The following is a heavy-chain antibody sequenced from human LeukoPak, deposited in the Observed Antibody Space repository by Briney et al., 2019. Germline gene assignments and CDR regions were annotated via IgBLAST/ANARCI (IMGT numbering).Heavy chain of an antibody. CDR3: ARFSPDENHGDYAFDY. CDR1: GYTFTNYD. Sequence: ASVKVSCKASGYTFTNYDINWVRHTTGQGLEWIGWMNPNSVHSGYAQELQGRVTMTRDTSISTAYMELSSLTSEDTALYYCARFSPDENHGDYAFDYWGQGTLVTVS. J-gene: IGHJ4*02. D-gene: IGHD4-17*01. V-gene: IGHV1-8*01. CDR2: MNPNSVHS.